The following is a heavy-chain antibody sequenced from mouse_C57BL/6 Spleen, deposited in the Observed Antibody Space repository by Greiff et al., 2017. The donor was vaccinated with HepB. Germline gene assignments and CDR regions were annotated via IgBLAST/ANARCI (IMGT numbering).Heavy chain of an antibody. CDR1: GYTFTSYG. D-gene: IGHD2-3*01. V-gene: IGHV1-81*01. Sequence: VQLQQSGAELARPGASVKLSCKASGYTFTSYGISWVKQRTGQGLEWIGEIYPRSGNTYYNEKFKGKATLTAYKSSSTAYMELRRLTSEDSAVYVCARRHDEPRYAMDYWGQGTSVTVSS. CDR3: ARRHDEPRYAMDY. J-gene: IGHJ4*01. CDR2: IYPRSGNT.